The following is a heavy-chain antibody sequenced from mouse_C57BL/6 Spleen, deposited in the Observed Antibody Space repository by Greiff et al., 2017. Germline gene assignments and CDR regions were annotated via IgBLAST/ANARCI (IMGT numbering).Heavy chain of an antibody. CDR1: GYSITSGYY. CDR3: AGRDY. D-gene: IGHD1-1*01. V-gene: IGHV3-6*01. CDR2: ISYDGSN. J-gene: IGHJ2*01. Sequence: EVQLHESGPGLVKPSQSLSLTCSVTGYSITSGYYWNWIRQFPGNKLEWMGYISYDGSNNYNPSLKNRISITRDTSKNQFFLKLNSVTTEDTATYYCAGRDYWGQGTTLTVSS.